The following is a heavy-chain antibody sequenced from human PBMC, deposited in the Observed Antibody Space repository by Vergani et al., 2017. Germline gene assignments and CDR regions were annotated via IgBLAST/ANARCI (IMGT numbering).Heavy chain of an antibody. CDR2: VFHSGNT. J-gene: IGHJ5*02. CDR3: ARRSSSYYFDI. D-gene: IGHD3-22*01. CDR1: GDSISSGNN. V-gene: IGHV4-38-2*01. Sequence: QVNLQESGPGLVTPSETLSLTCAVSGDSISSGNNGGWIRQAPGKGREWIISVFHSGNTYFNPSLKGRFSISMDTSKTYFFLTLSSVTAPDTAMYYWARRSSSYYFDIWGKGVLITVSS.